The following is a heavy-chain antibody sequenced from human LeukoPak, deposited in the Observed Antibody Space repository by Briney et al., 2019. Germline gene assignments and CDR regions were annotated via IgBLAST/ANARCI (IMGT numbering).Heavy chain of an antibody. V-gene: IGHV4-59*08. Sequence: PSETLSLTCTVSGGSISNYYWNWIRQPPGKGLEFIGYIYYTGSTNYNPSLKSRVTMSVDTSKNQFSLNLRSVTAADTAVYYCALQPARRLSWFDPWGQGTLVTVSS. D-gene: IGHD2-2*01. J-gene: IGHJ5*02. CDR3: ALQPARRLSWFDP. CDR1: GGSISNYY. CDR2: IYYTGST.